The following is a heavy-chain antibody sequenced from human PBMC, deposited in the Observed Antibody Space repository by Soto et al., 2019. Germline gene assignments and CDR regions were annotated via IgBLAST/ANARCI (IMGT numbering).Heavy chain of an antibody. D-gene: IGHD3-22*01. CDR1: GCTFSSYA. Sequence: ASVKVSCKASGCTFSSYAISWVRQAPGQGLEWMGGSIPIFGTANYAQKFHGRVSITTDDSTRTAYMEPSSLRSEDTAVDYCARGWYYYDSRGYPFDFWGQGALVTVSS. J-gene: IGHJ4*02. V-gene: IGHV1-69*05. CDR3: ARGWYYYDSRGYPFDF. CDR2: SIPIFGTA.